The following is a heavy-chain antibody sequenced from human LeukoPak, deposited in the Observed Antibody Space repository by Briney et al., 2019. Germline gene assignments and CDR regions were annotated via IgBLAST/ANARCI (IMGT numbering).Heavy chain of an antibody. D-gene: IGHD2-2*01. J-gene: IGHJ4*02. CDR3: ARGYNQLLWDSVSADY. CDR2: IIPIFGTA. V-gene: IGHV1-69*13. CDR1: GGTFSSYA. Sequence: SVKVSCKASGGTFSSYAISWVRQAPGHGLEWLGGIIPIFGTANYAQKFQGRVTITEDESTSTAYMELSSLRSEDTAVYYCARGYNQLLWDSVSADYWGQGTLVTVSS.